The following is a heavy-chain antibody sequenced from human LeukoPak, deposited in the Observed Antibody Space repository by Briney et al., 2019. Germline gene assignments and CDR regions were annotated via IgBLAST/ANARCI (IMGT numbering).Heavy chain of an antibody. Sequence: ASVKVSCKASGYTFTGYYMHWVRQAPGQGLEWMGWINPNSGGTNYAQKFQGRVTMTRDTSISTAYMELSRLRSDDTAVYYCARVTPYYDFWSGYYDFDYWGQGTLVTVSS. V-gene: IGHV1-2*02. CDR2: INPNSGGT. CDR1: GYTFTGYY. D-gene: IGHD3-3*01. J-gene: IGHJ4*02. CDR3: ARVTPYYDFWSGYYDFDY.